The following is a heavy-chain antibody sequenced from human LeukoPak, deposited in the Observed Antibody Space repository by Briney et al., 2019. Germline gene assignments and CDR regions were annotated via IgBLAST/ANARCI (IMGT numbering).Heavy chain of an antibody. Sequence: SETLSLTCTVSGGSISSYYWSWIRQPAGKGLESIGHISTSGSTNYNPSLKSRVTMSVDTSKNQFSLKLGSVTAADTAVYYCASPRYCSGGSSYSDAFDIWGQGTMVTVSS. CDR3: ASPRYCSGGSSYSDAFDI. J-gene: IGHJ3*02. D-gene: IGHD2-15*01. CDR2: ISTSGST. V-gene: IGHV4-4*07. CDR1: GGSISSYY.